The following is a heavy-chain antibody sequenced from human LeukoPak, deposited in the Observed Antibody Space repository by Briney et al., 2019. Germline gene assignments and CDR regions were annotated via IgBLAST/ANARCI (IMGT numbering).Heavy chain of an antibody. J-gene: IGHJ6*02. CDR3: ARHYCSSTSCYGPHYYYYYGMDV. D-gene: IGHD2-2*01. CDR2: IYPGDSDT. V-gene: IGHV5-51*01. Sequence: GASLQISCKGSGYSFTSYWIGWVRQMPGKGLEWMGIIYPGDSDTRYSPSFQGQVTISADKSISTAYLQWSSLKASDTAMYYCARHYCSSTSCYGPHYYYYYGMDVWGQGTTVTVSS. CDR1: GYSFTSYW.